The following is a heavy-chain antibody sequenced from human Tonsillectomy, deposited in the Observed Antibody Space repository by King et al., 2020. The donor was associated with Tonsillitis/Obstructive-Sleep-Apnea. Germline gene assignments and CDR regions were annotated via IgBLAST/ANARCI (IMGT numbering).Heavy chain of an antibody. D-gene: IGHD2-2*03. Sequence: QLVQSGAEVKKPGASVKVSCKASGYTFTSYYMHWVRQAPGQGLEWMGIINPSGGSTTYAQKLQGRVTMTRDTSTSTVYMELSSLRSEDTAVYYCAKGLVIVVLRAALFHYYVIAVWGQGTTVTVSS. J-gene: IGHJ6*02. V-gene: IGHV1-46*01. CDR1: GYTFTSYY. CDR2: INPSGGST. CDR3: AKGLVIVVLRAALFHYYVIAV.